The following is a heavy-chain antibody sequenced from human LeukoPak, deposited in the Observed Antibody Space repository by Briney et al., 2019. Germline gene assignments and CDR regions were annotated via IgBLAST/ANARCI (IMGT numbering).Heavy chain of an antibody. CDR3: ARDSSVVTAIHLFDY. J-gene: IGHJ4*02. Sequence: SGGSLRLSCAASGFTFSNYAIHWVRQAPGKGLEWVAVISYDGSDQYYADSVKGQFTISRDNSKNTLYLQMNSLRAEDTAVYYCARDSSVVTAIHLFDYWGQGTLVTVSS. CDR2: ISYDGSDQ. CDR1: GFTFSNYA. D-gene: IGHD2-21*02. V-gene: IGHV3-30-3*01.